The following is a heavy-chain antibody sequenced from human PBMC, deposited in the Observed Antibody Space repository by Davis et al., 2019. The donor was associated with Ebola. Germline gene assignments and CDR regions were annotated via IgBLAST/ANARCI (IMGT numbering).Heavy chain of an antibody. J-gene: IGHJ4*02. CDR1: GGSISSYY. D-gene: IGHD2-2*01. Sequence: MPGGSLRLSCTVSGGSISSYYWSWIRQPPGKGLEWIGYIYYSGRTNYNPSLKGRVTMSVDTSKNQFSLKLSSVTAADTAVYYCARHKISLYFDYWGQGTLVTVSS. CDR3: ARHKISLYFDY. CDR2: IYYSGRT. V-gene: IGHV4-59*08.